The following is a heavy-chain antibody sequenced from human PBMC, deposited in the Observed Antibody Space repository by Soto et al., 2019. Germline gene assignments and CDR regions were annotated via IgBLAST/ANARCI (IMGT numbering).Heavy chain of an antibody. D-gene: IGHD4-17*01. CDR3: ARPDFGDYWYFDL. Sequence: QDQLVQSGAEVKKPGSSVKVSCKASGGTFSSHTFSWVRQAPGQGLEWMGRIIPALGTATYAQKFQGRVTITAEESATTVYMALNSLRSEDTAVYYCARPDFGDYWYFDLWGRGTLVTVSS. CDR1: GGTFSSHT. V-gene: IGHV1-69*08. CDR2: IIPALGTA. J-gene: IGHJ2*01.